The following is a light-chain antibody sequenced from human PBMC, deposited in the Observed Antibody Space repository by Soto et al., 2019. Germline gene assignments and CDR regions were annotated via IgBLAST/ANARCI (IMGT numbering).Light chain of an antibody. CDR3: AAWDDSLNGRYV. CDR1: SSHFGSNT. V-gene: IGLV1-44*01. CDR2: SNN. J-gene: IGLJ1*01. Sequence: QSALTQPPSASGTPGQRVTISCSGSSSHFGSNTVNWYQQLPGTAPKLLIYSNNQRPSGVPDRFSGSKSGTSASLAISGLQSEDEADYYCAAWDDSLNGRYVFGTGTKVTVL.